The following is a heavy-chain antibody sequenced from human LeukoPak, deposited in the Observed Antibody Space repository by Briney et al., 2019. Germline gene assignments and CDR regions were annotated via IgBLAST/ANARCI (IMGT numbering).Heavy chain of an antibody. V-gene: IGHV3-20*04. Sequence: GGSLRLSCAASGFTFEDNGMSWVRQAPGKGLEWVSGLNWNGGSTGYADSVKGRFTISRDNARNSLYLQMNSLRTEDTALYYCATHSYYYGSGSYPHYLDYWGQGTLVTVS. J-gene: IGHJ4*02. CDR3: ATHSYYYGSGSYPHYLDY. D-gene: IGHD3-10*01. CDR1: GFTFEDNG. CDR2: LNWNGGST.